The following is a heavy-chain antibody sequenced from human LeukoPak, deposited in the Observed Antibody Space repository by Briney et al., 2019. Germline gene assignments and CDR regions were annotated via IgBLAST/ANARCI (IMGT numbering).Heavy chain of an antibody. D-gene: IGHD6-19*01. CDR3: ATTPYYSSGWYADFQH. V-gene: IGHV4-61*02. J-gene: IGHJ1*01. CDR1: GGSISSSSYY. Sequence: PSETLSLTCTVSGGSISSSSYYWSWIRQPAGKGLEWIGRIYTSGSTNYNPSLKSRVTMSVDTSKNQFSLKLSSVTAADTAVYYCATTPYYSSGWYADFQHWGQGTLVTVSS. CDR2: IYTSGST.